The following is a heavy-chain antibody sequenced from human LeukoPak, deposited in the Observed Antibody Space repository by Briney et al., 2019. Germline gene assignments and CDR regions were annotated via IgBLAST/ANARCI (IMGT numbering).Heavy chain of an antibody. CDR2: IKSKTDGGTI. CDR3: TTNGGKRYFGY. CDR1: GLIFSNAW. Sequence: PGGSPRLSCAASGLIFSNAWMSWVRQAPGKGLEWVGHIKSKTDGGTIDYAAPVKGRFTISRDDSKNTLYLQMDSLKTEDTAVYYCTTNGGKRYFGYWGQGTLVTVSS. J-gene: IGHJ4*02. D-gene: IGHD3-9*01. V-gene: IGHV3-15*01.